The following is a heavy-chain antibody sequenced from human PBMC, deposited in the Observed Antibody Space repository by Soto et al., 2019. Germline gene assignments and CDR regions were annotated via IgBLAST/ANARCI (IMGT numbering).Heavy chain of an antibody. Sequence: QVQLVQSGAEVKKPGASVKVSCKASGYTFTSYIISWVRQAPGQGLEWMGWISAYNGNTKYSQKLQGRVTITTDTSTSTADMELRSLRSDDTAVYYCAGWLPPEDYWGQGTLVTVSS. CDR1: GYTFTSYI. CDR2: ISAYNGNT. CDR3: AGWLPPEDY. J-gene: IGHJ4*02. V-gene: IGHV1-18*01. D-gene: IGHD6-19*01.